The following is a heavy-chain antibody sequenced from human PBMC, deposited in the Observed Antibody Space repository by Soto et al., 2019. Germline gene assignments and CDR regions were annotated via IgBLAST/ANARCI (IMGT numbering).Heavy chain of an antibody. CDR2: IYYSGGT. Sequence: SKTLSHKCPLTDASTSSSSHFSTWVRQPPGKGLEWIGSIYYSGGTYYNPSLKSRVTISVDTSKNQFSLKLSSVTAADTAVYYCASVNILTGYYLGHWGQGTLVTVS. V-gene: IGHV4-39*01. CDR3: ASVNILTGYYLGH. J-gene: IGHJ4*02. D-gene: IGHD3-9*01. CDR1: DASTSSSSHF.